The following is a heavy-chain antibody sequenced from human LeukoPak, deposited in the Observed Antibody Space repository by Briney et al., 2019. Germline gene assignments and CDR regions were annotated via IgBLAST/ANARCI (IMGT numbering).Heavy chain of an antibody. Sequence: SETLSLTCTVSGYSISSGYYWGWIRQPPGKGLEWIGSIYYSGSTYYNPSLKSRVTISVDTSKNQFSLKLSSVTAADTAVYYCARLLGSHINYFDPWGQGTLVTVSS. V-gene: IGHV4-38-2*02. D-gene: IGHD2-21*01. CDR3: ARLLGSHINYFDP. J-gene: IGHJ5*02. CDR1: GYSISSGYY. CDR2: IYYSGST.